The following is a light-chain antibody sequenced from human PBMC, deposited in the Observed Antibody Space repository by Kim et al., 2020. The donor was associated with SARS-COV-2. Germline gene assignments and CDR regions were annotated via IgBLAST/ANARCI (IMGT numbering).Light chain of an antibody. V-gene: IGKV1-39*01. J-gene: IGKJ2*01. CDR1: QSISSY. CDR3: QQSYGTPYT. Sequence: DRVTITCRASQSISSYLKWYQQKPGRAPKLLNYAASSLQSGVPSRFSGSGSGTDFTVTISSLQPEDFAAYYCQQSYGTPYTFGQGTKLEI. CDR2: AAS.